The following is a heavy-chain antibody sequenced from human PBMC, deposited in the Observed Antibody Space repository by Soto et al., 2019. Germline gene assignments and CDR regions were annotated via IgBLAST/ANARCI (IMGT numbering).Heavy chain of an antibody. J-gene: IGHJ6*02. CDR3: AADYFNYYGMDD. Sequence: SVKVSCKASGFTFTSSAVQWVRQARGQRLEWIGWIVVGSGNTNYAQKFQERVTITRDMSTSTAYMELSSLKSEDTAVYYGAADYFNYYGMDDWGQGTTVTVSS. CDR2: IVVGSGNT. V-gene: IGHV1-58*01. CDR1: GFTFTSSA.